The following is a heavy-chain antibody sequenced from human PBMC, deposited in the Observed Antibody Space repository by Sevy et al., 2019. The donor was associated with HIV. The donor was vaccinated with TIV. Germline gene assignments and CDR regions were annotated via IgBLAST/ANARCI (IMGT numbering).Heavy chain of an antibody. D-gene: IGHD1-1*01. CDR1: GYKFTDYY. Sequence: ASVKVSCKTSGYKFTDYYIHWVRQAPGQGLEWMGWINTNSDGTKSAQTFQGRVTMTRDTSVGTVYMELSRLRSDDTAIYYCARDQECCGTTTCYSGLDHWGQGTLVTVSS. V-gene: IGHV1-2*02. CDR3: ARDQECCGTTTCYSGLDH. CDR2: INTNSDGT. J-gene: IGHJ4*02.